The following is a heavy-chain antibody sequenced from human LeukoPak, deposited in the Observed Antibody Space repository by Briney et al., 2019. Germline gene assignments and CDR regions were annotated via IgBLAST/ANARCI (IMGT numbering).Heavy chain of an antibody. CDR1: GDSITTNNW. V-gene: IGHV4-4*02. Sequence: PSETLSPTCAVSGDSITTNNWWNWVRQPPGKGLEWIAEIHHGGNSNYNPSLKSRVTISLDKSNNQLSLKVNSVTAADTAVYYCARDLGSSTPRGYWGPGILVTVSS. J-gene: IGHJ4*02. CDR3: ARDLGSSTPRGY. CDR2: IHHGGNS. D-gene: IGHD1-26*01.